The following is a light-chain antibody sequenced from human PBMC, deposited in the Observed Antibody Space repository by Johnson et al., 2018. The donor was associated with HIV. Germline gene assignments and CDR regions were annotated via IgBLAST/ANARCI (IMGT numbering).Light chain of an antibody. J-gene: IGLJ1*01. CDR1: SSNIGNNY. Sequence: QSVLTQPPSVSAAPGQKVTISCSGSSSNIGNNYVSWYQQLPGTAPKLLIYENNKRPSGIPDRFSGSKSGTSATLGITGLQTGDEADYYCAAWDDRLNGSYVFGTGTKVTVL. CDR3: AAWDDRLNGSYV. CDR2: ENN. V-gene: IGLV1-51*02.